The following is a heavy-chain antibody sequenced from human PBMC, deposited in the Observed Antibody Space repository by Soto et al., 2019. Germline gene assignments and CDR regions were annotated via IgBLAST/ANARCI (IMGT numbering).Heavy chain of an antibody. V-gene: IGHV3-30*04. J-gene: IGHJ3*01. CDR2: ISSDGSSK. D-gene: IGHD5-12*01. CDR1: GFTFSRHS. CDR3: ARGRGYSGYDDGSDF. Sequence: GGSLRLSXTASGFTFSRHSMHWVRQAPGKGLDWVAAISSDGSSKFYADSLKGRFTISRDNSKNTLHLQISSLRTEDTAVFYCARGRGYSGYDDGSDFWGQGTMVTV.